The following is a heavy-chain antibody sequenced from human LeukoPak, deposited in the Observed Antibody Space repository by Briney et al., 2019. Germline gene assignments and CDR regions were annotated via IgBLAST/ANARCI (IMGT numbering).Heavy chain of an antibody. Sequence: SGGSLRLSCAASGFTFSSYAMHWVRQAPGKGLGWVAVISYDGSNKYYADSVKGRFTISRDNSKNTLYLQMNSLRAEDTAVYYCARHGARGKLRWLQLTGWFDPWGQGTLVTVSS. CDR2: ISYDGSNK. V-gene: IGHV3-30*04. J-gene: IGHJ5*02. CDR1: GFTFSSYA. D-gene: IGHD5-24*01. CDR3: ARHGARGKLRWLQLTGWFDP.